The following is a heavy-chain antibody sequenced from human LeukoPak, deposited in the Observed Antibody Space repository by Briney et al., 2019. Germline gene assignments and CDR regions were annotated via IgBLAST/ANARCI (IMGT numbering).Heavy chain of an antibody. V-gene: IGHV3-30*03. J-gene: IGHJ5*02. CDR2: ISYDGSNK. D-gene: IGHD2-15*01. CDR1: GFTFSSYG. CDR3: ARAENSGSGGLDP. Sequence: PGGSLRLSCAASGFTFSSYGMHWVRQAPAKGLEWVAVISYDGSNKYYADSVKGRFTISRDNAKNSLYLDMSSLRADDTAVYYCARAENSGSGGLDPWGQGTLVTVSS.